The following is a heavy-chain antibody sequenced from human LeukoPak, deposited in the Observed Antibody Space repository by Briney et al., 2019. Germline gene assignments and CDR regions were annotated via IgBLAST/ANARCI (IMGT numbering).Heavy chain of an antibody. CDR2: IYPGDSDT. CDR3: ARWVGRRGDGFDI. D-gene: IGHD3-10*01. CDR1: GYSFTSYW. V-gene: IGHV5-51*01. J-gene: IGHJ3*02. Sequence: GEFLKISCKGSGYSFTSYWIGWVRQMPGKGLEWMGIIYPGDSDTRYSPSFQGQVTISADKSISTAYLQWSSLKASDTAMYYCARWVGRRGDGFDIWGQGTMVTVSS.